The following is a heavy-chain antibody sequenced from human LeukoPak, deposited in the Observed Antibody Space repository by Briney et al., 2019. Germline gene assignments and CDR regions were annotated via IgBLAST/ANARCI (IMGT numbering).Heavy chain of an antibody. V-gene: IGHV4-59*01. Sequence: TPSETLSLTCTVSGGSISNYYWNWIRQPPGKGLEWIGYIYYTGSTNYNPSLKSRVTMSVDTSKNQFSLNLKSVTPEDTAVYYCARNLIPEQLVLNFWGQGTLVTVSS. CDR3: ARNLIPEQLVLNF. CDR1: GGSISNYY. CDR2: IYYTGST. D-gene: IGHD6-13*01. J-gene: IGHJ4*02.